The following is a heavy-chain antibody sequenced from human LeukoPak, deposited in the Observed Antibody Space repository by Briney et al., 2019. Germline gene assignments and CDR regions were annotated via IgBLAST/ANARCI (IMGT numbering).Heavy chain of an antibody. Sequence: TGGSLRLSCAASGFTFDDHAMHWVRQAPGKGLEWVSLISWDGGDTYYVDSVRGRFTISRDNGKNSLYLQMNSLRPEDTALYYCAKGQAHSFGFTDSWGQGTLVTVSS. CDR3: AKGQAHSFGFTDS. J-gene: IGHJ4*02. CDR2: ISWDGGDT. V-gene: IGHV3-43D*03. D-gene: IGHD5-18*01. CDR1: GFTFDDHA.